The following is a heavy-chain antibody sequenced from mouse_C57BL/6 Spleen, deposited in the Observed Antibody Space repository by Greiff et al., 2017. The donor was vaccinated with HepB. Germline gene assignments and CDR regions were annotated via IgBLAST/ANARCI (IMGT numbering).Heavy chain of an antibody. CDR3: ARKGYGSSYWFAY. J-gene: IGHJ3*01. Sequence: VQLQQSGPGLVQPSQSLSITCTVSGFSLTSYGVHWVRQSPGKGLEWLGVIWSGGSTDYNAAFISRLSISKDNSKSQVFFKMNSLQADDTAIYYCARKGYGSSYWFAYWGQGTLVTVSA. D-gene: IGHD1-1*01. CDR1: GFSLTSYG. V-gene: IGHV2-2*01. CDR2: IWSGGST.